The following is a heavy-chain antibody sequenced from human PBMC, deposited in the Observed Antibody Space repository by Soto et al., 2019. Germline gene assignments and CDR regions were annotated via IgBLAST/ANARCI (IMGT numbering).Heavy chain of an antibody. Sequence: GGSLRPSCAASGFTASSNYMSWVPQAPGKGLEWVSVIYSGGSTYYADSVKGRFTISRDNSKNTLYLQMNSLRAEDTAVYYCARDYLNSYPSSGWYAFDIWGQGTMVTVSS. J-gene: IGHJ3*02. V-gene: IGHV3-53*01. CDR1: GFTASSNY. D-gene: IGHD6-19*01. CDR3: ARDYLNSYPSSGWYAFDI. CDR2: IYSGGST.